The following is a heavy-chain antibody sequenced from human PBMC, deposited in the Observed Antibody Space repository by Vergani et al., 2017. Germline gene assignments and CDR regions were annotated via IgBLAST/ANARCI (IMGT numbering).Heavy chain of an antibody. CDR3: ARDPYSGYILGYYYYGMDV. CDR1: GGTFSSYA. J-gene: IGHJ6*02. V-gene: IGHV1-69*01. CDR2: IIPIFGTA. Sequence: QVQLVQSGAEVKKPGSSVKVSCKASGGTFSSYAISWVRQAPGQGLEWMGGIIPIFGTANYAQKFQGRVTITADESTSTAYMELSSLRSEDTAVYCCARDPYSGYILGYYYYGMDVWGQGTTVTVSS. D-gene: IGHD5-12*01.